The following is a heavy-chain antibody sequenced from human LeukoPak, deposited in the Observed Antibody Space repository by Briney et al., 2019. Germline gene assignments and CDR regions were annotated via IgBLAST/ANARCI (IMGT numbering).Heavy chain of an antibody. D-gene: IGHD2-2*01. V-gene: IGHV3-23*01. CDR2: TSGGTT. J-gene: IGHJ6*04. CDR3: AKGDCSSTSCSGFYGMDV. CDR1: GFTFSTYA. Sequence: GGSLRLSCAASGFTFSTYAMNWVRQAPGKGLEWVSTTSGGTTYYADSEKGRFTISRDSSKSTLYLQMNSLRAEDTAVYYCAKGDCSSTSCSGFYGMDVWGRGTTVTVSS.